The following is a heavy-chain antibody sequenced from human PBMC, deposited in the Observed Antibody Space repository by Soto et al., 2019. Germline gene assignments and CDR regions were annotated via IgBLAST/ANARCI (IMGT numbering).Heavy chain of an antibody. J-gene: IGHJ6*02. V-gene: IGHV5-10-1*01. D-gene: IGHD2-2*02. CDR3: ARQHRDCSSTSCYIRYYYYGMDV. Sequence: AGRSLKISCKGSGYSFTSYWISWVRQMPGKGLEWMGRIDPSDSYTNYSPSFQGHVTISADKSISTAYLQWSSLKASDTAMYYCARQHRDCSSTSCYIRYYYYGMDVWGQGTTVTVSS. CDR2: IDPSDSYT. CDR1: GYSFTSYW.